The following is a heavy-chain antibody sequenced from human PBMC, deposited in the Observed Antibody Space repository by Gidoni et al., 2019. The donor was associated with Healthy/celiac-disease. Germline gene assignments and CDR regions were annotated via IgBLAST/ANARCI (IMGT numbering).Heavy chain of an antibody. CDR1: GGTFSSYA. CDR3: ASGPFTGSATSPYNWFDP. D-gene: IGHD3-16*01. J-gene: IGHJ5*02. CDR2: IIPIFGTA. Sequence: QVQLVQSGAEVKKPGSSVKVSCKASGGTFSSYAISWVRQAPGQGLEWMGGIIPIFGTANYAQKFQGRVTITADESTSTAYVELSSLRSEDTAVYYCASGPFTGSATSPYNWFDPWGQGTLVTVSS. V-gene: IGHV1-69*01.